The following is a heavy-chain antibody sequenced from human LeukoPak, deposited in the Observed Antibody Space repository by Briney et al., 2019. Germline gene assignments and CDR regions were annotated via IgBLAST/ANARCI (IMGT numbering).Heavy chain of an antibody. D-gene: IGHD6-13*01. J-gene: IGHJ4*02. CDR3: ARFSPYSSSWSRFFDC. Sequence: ASVKVSCKASGYTFTSYGISWVRQAPGQGIEWMGWISAYNGNTNYAQKLQGRVTITTDTSTSTAYMELRSLRSDDTAVYYCARFSPYSSSWSRFFDCWGQGTLVTVSS. CDR2: ISAYNGNT. CDR1: GYTFTSYG. V-gene: IGHV1-18*01.